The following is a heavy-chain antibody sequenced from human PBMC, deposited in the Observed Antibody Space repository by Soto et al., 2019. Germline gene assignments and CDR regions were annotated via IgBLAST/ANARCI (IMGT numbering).Heavy chain of an antibody. J-gene: IGHJ4*02. CDR1: GFTFSSYG. CDR2: IWYDGSNK. D-gene: IGHD2-15*01. V-gene: IGHV3-33*01. Sequence: QVQLVESGGGVVQPGRSLRLSCAASGFTFSSYGMHWVRQAPGKGLEWVAVIWYDGSNKYYADSVKGRFTISRDKSKNTLYLQMNSLRAEDTAVYYCARAPCSGCSCYYRDYFDSWGQGTLVTVSS. CDR3: ARAPCSGCSCYYRDYFDS.